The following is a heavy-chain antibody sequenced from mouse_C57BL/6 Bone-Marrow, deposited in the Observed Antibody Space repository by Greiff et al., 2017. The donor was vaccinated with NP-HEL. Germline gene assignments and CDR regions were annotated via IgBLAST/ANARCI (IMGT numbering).Heavy chain of an antibody. CDR1: GYTFTSYW. D-gene: IGHD1-1*01. J-gene: IGHJ4*01. Sequence: QVQLQQPGAELVMPGASVKLSCKASGYTFTSYWMHWVKQRPGQGLEWIGEIDPSDSYTNYNQKFKGKSTLTVDKSSSTAYMQLSSLTSEDSAVYYCARREICYGSSYFYYAMDYWGQGTSVTVSS. CDR3: ARREICYGSSYFYYAMDY. CDR2: IDPSDSYT. V-gene: IGHV1-69*01.